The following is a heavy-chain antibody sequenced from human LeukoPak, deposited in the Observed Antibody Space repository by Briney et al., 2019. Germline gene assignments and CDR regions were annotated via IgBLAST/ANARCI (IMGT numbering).Heavy chain of an antibody. CDR3: ARGDLFSTLDY. CDR1: GYTFIGYY. Sequence: ASVKVSCKASGYTFIGYYMHWVRQAPGQGLEWMGWINLNSGGPNYAQKFQARVTMTRDTSINTAYMELSSLRSDDTAVYYCARGDLFSTLDYWGQGTLVIVSS. CDR2: INLNSGGP. J-gene: IGHJ4*02. V-gene: IGHV1-2*02. D-gene: IGHD3-3*01.